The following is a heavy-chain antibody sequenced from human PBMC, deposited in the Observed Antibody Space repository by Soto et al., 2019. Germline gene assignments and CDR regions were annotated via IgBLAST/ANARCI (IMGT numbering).Heavy chain of an antibody. D-gene: IGHD3-22*01. J-gene: IGHJ6*02. Sequence: KTSETLSLTCTVSGGSISSDYWSWIRQPAGKGLEWIGRIYTSGSTNYNPSLKSRVTMSVDTSKNQFSLKLSSVTAADTAVYYCAREAALIAYYYYGMDVWGQGTTVTVSS. CDR3: AREAALIAYYYYGMDV. V-gene: IGHV4-4*07. CDR1: GGSISSDY. CDR2: IYTSGST.